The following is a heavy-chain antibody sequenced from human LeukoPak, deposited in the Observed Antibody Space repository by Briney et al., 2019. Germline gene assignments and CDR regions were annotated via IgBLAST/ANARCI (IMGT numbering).Heavy chain of an antibody. Sequence: ASVKVSCKASGYTFTGYYMHWVRQAPGQGLEWMAWIDPKNGNRGYAQNFQGRVTMTTDTSISTAYMELSSLRSEDTAVYYCARSHTRKGFCGGGRCYPAVWWFDPWGQGTLVTVSS. CDR1: GYTFTGYY. CDR3: ARSHTRKGFCGGGRCYPAVWWFDP. D-gene: IGHD2-15*01. CDR2: IDPKNGNR. V-gene: IGHV1-8*02. J-gene: IGHJ5*02.